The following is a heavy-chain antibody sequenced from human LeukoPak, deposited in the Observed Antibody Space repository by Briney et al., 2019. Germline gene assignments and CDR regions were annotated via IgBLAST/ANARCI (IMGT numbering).Heavy chain of an antibody. D-gene: IGHD2-15*01. J-gene: IGHJ2*01. CDR2: ITGSGGAT. V-gene: IGHV3-23*01. CDR1: GLTFNTIA. CDR3: AKRGDCSGHNCYWYFDL. Sequence: GGSLSLSCAASGLTFNTIAISWVRHAPGKGLERVSAITGSGGATFYADSVKGRFDISRDNSKNTLNLQMNSLSTEDTAVYYCAKRGDCSGHNCYWYFDLWGRGTLVTVSS.